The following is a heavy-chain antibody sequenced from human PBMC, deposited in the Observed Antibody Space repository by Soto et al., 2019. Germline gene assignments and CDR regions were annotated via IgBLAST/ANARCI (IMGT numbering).Heavy chain of an antibody. CDR1: GFTFSSFS. D-gene: IGHD6-6*01. CDR3: ASGVAARPYNWFGP. V-gene: IGHV3-48*01. CDR2: ISNSASTI. J-gene: IGHJ5*02. Sequence: GGSLRLSCAASGFTFSSFSMSWVRQAPGKGLECISYISNSASTIYYADSVKGRFTISRDNAKNSLYLQMNSLRSEDTAVYCCASGVAARPYNWFGPWGQGTLVTVSS.